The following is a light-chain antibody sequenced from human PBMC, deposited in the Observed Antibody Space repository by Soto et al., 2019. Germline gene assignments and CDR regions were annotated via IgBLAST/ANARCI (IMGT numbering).Light chain of an antibody. J-gene: IGLJ1*01. Sequence: QSVLTQPASVSGSPGQSITISCTGTSSNVGGYNFVSWYQQHPGKAPKLMIYDVSNRPSGVSNRFSGSKSCNTASLTISGLQAEDEADYYCSSYTSSSTLVFGTGTKVTVL. CDR2: DVS. V-gene: IGLV2-14*01. CDR3: SSYTSSSTLV. CDR1: SSNVGGYNF.